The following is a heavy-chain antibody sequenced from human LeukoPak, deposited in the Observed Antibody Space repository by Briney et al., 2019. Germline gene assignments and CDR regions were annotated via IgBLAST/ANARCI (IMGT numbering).Heavy chain of an antibody. CDR1: GASISSSIYY. J-gene: IGHJ4*02. D-gene: IGHD2-8*01. CDR3: ARQERYCSNGVCLKHFDY. V-gene: IGHV4-39*01. CDR2: IYYSGST. Sequence: SETLSLTCTVSGASISSSIYYWGWIRQPPGKGLEWIGSIYYSGSTYYNPSLKSRVTISVDTSKNQFSLKLSSVSAADTAVYYCARQERYCSNGVCLKHFDYWGQGTLVTVSS.